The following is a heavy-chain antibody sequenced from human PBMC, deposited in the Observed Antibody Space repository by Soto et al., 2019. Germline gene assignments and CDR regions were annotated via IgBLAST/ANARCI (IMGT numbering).Heavy chain of an antibody. V-gene: IGHV3-23*04. J-gene: IGHJ4*02. D-gene: IGHD3-10*01. CDR3: AKDKWLWFGELLWFDY. Sequence: EVQLVESGGGLVQPGGSLRLSCAASGFTFSSYAMSWVRQAPGKGLEWVSAISGSGGSTYYADSVKGRFTISRDNSKNTLYLQMNSLRAEDTAVYYCAKDKWLWFGELLWFDYWGQGTLVTVSS. CDR2: ISGSGGST. CDR1: GFTFSSYA.